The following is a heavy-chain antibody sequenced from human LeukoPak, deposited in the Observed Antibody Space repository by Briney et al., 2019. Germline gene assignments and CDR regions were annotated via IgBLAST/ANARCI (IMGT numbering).Heavy chain of an antibody. CDR3: ARSISYCGGDCYSDWFDP. J-gene: IGHJ5*02. CDR1: GGSISSYY. Sequence: SETLSLTCTVSGGSISSYYWSWIRQPPGKGLEWIGYIYYSGSTNYNPSLKSRVTISVDTSKNQFSLKLSSMTAADTAVYYCARSISYCGGDCYSDWFDPWGQGTLVTVSS. CDR2: IYYSGST. D-gene: IGHD2-21*02. V-gene: IGHV4-59*01.